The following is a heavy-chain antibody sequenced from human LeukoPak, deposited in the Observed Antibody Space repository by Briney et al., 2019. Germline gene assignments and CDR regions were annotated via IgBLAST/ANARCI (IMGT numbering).Heavy chain of an antibody. J-gene: IGHJ4*02. CDR1: GDSISSGGYY. CDR3: ARDTCFRGGTCFDY. V-gene: IGHV4-31*03. D-gene: IGHD2-15*01. CDR2: IYYSGTT. Sequence: PSQTLSLTCTVSGDSISSGGYYWSWIRQHPGKGLEWIGYIYYSGTTYYNPSLESRVTMSVDTSKNQFSLKLISMTAADTAVYYCARDTCFRGGTCFDYWGQGILVTVSS.